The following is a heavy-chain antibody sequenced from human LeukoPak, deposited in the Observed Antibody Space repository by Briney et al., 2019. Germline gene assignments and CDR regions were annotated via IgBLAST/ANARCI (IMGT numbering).Heavy chain of an antibody. CDR3: ARPGAMSGWLDY. CDR1: GGSFSGYY. D-gene: IGHD6-19*01. CDR2: INHSGST. V-gene: IGHV4-34*01. Sequence: SETLSLTCAVYGGSFSGYYWSWIRQPPGKGLEWIGEINHSGSTNYNPSLKSRVTISVDTSKNQFSLKLSSVTAADTAVYYCARPGAMSGWLDYWGQGTLVTVSS. J-gene: IGHJ4*02.